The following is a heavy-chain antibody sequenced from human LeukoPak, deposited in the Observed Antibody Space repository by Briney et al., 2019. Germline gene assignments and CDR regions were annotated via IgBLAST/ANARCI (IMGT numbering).Heavy chain of an antibody. D-gene: IGHD3-22*01. J-gene: IGHJ4*02. CDR1: GFTFSSYA. V-gene: IGHV3-23*01. CDR3: AKVSHRYYYDSSGYYLFDY. Sequence: GGSLRLSCAASGFTFSSYAMSWVRQAPGKGLEWVSAISGSGGSTYYADSVKGRFTISRDNSKNTLYLQMNSLRAEDTAVYYCAKVSHRYYYDSSGYYLFDYWGQGTLVTVS. CDR2: ISGSGGST.